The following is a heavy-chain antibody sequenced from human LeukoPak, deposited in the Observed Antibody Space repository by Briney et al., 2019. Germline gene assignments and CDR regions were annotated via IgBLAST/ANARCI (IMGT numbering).Heavy chain of an antibody. CDR1: GGSFSGYY. CDR2: INHSGST. D-gene: IGHD2-2*01. J-gene: IGHJ5*02. Sequence: SETLSLACAVYGGSFSGYYWSWICQPPGKGLEWIGEINHSGSTNYDPSLKSRVTISVDTSKNQFSLKLSSVTAADTAVYYCARGRGCSSTSCAYNWFDPWGQGTLVTVSS. V-gene: IGHV4-34*01. CDR3: ARGRGCSSTSCAYNWFDP.